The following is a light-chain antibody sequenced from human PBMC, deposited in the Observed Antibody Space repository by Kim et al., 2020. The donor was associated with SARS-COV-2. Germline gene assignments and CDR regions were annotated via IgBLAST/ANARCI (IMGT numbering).Light chain of an antibody. CDR2: RNN. J-gene: IGLJ3*02. CDR1: RSNIGSNF. Sequence: GQRFTISCSGSRSNIGSNFVYWYQQLPGIAPKLLIYRNNQRPSGVPDRFSGSKSGTSASLAISGLRSEDEADYYCAAWDDSLSGVVFGGGTKVTVL. V-gene: IGLV1-47*01. CDR3: AAWDDSLSGVV.